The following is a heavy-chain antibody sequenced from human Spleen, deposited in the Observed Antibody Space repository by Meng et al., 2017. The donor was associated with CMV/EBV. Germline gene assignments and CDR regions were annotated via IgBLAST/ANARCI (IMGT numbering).Heavy chain of an antibody. CDR3: VRGRRSYYYASGSLNWFDP. J-gene: IGHJ5*02. CDR1: GGSFSGYY. V-gene: IGHV4-34*01. Sequence: SETLSLTCAVYGGSFSGYYWSWIRQPPGKGLEWIGEINHSASTNYNPSLKSRVTISVDTSKNQSSLKLRSVTAADTAVYYCVRGRRSYYYASGSLNWFDPWGQGTLVTVSS. D-gene: IGHD3-10*01. CDR2: INHSAST.